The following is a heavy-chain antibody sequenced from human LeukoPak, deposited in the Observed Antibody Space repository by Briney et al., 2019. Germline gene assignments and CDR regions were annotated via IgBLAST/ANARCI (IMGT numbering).Heavy chain of an antibody. V-gene: IGHV3-30-3*01. CDR1: GFTFSSYA. CDR3: AREGRVYLQFVAFDI. CDR2: ISYDGSNK. Sequence: PGGSLRLSCAASGFTFSSYAMHWVRQAPGKGLEWVAVISYDGSNKYYADSVKGRFTISRDNSKNTLYLQMNSLRAEDTAVYYCAREGRVYLQFVAFDIWGQGTMVTVSS. J-gene: IGHJ3*02. D-gene: IGHD2-8*01.